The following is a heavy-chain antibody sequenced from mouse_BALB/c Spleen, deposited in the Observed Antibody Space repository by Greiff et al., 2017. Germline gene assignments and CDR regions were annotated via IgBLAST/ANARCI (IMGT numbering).Heavy chain of an antibody. CDR3: TRHRYDYLFAY. Sequence: EVQLVESGGGLVQPGGSMKLSCVASGFTFSNYWMNWVRQSPEKGLEWVAEIRLKSNNYATHYAESVKGRFTISRDDSKSSVYLQMNNLRAEDTGIYYCTRHRYDYLFAYWGQGTLVTVSA. CDR1: GFTFSNYW. V-gene: IGHV6-6*02. D-gene: IGHD2-4*01. CDR2: IRLKSNNYAT. J-gene: IGHJ3*01.